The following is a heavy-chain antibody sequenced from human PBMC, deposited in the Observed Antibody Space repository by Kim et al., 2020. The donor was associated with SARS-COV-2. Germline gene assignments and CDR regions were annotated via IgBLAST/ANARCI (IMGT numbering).Heavy chain of an antibody. D-gene: IGHD2-2*01. J-gene: IGHJ4*02. CDR3: AKDGCSSTSCYSNY. V-gene: IGHV3-9*01. Sequence: ADTVKGRFTLSRDNAKNSLYLQMNSLRAEDTALYYCAKDGCSSTSCYSNYWGQGTLVTVSS.